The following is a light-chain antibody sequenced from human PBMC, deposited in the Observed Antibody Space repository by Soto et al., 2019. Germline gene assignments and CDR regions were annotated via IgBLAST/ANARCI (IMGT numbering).Light chain of an antibody. J-gene: IGKJ1*01. Sequence: ILLTQSPATLSVSPGERVTLSCRASQSLSSNLAWYQQRPGQAPRLLIYDTSTRATGIPARFSGSGSGTEFTLTISGLQSEDFAVYYCQQYNNWWTFGQGTKVEIK. CDR1: QSLSSN. CDR3: QQYNNWWT. V-gene: IGKV3-15*01. CDR2: DTS.